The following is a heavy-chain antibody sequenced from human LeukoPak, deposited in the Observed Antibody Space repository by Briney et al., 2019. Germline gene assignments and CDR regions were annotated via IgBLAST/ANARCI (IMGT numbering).Heavy chain of an antibody. V-gene: IGHV3-66*01. CDR1: GITFSDYA. J-gene: IGHJ4*02. Sequence: GGSLRLSCVASGITFSDYAMTWVRQAPGKGLEWVSVIYSGGSTYYADSVKGRFTISRDNSKNTLYLQMNSLRAEDTAVYYCARDYGVTGDWGQGTLVTVSS. CDR3: ARDYGVTGD. CDR2: IYSGGST. D-gene: IGHD2-21*02.